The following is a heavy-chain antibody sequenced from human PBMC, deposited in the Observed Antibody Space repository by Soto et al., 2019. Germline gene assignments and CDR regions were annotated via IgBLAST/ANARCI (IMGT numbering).Heavy chain of an antibody. J-gene: IGHJ6*02. D-gene: IGHD2-2*01. CDR1: GGTFSSYA. CDR2: IIPIFGTA. V-gene: IGHV1-69*13. Sequence: RASVKVSCKASGGTFSSYAISWVRQAPGQGLEWMGGIIPIFGTANYAQKFQGRVTITADESTSTAYMELSSLRSEDTAVYYCARGADCSSTSCLKSSNYYYYYGMDVWGQGTTVTVS. CDR3: ARGADCSSTSCLKSSNYYYYYGMDV.